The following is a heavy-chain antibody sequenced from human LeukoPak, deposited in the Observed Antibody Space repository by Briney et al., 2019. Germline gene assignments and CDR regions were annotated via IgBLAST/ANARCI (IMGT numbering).Heavy chain of an antibody. CDR3: VRSINSPDY. Sequence: PGGSLRLSCAASGFTFSNYAMNWVRQAPGKGLEWVSAISSTGGSAYYADSVKGRFTISRDNSKNTLYLQVNSLRAEDTAIYYCVRSINSPDYWGQGTLVTVSS. D-gene: IGHD6-6*01. J-gene: IGHJ4*02. V-gene: IGHV3-23*01. CDR2: ISSTGGSA. CDR1: GFTFSNYA.